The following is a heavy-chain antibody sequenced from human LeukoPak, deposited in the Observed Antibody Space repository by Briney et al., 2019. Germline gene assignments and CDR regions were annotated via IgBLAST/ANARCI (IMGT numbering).Heavy chain of an antibody. Sequence: GGSLRLSCAASGFTFSSYAMSWVRQAPGKGLEWVSAISGSGGSTYYADSVKGRLTISRDNSKNTLYLQMNSLRAEDTAVYYCAGCSGGSCYSGLGYWGQGTLVTVSS. V-gene: IGHV3-23*01. J-gene: IGHJ4*02. CDR1: GFTFSSYA. CDR2: ISGSGGST. CDR3: AGCSGGSCYSGLGY. D-gene: IGHD2-15*01.